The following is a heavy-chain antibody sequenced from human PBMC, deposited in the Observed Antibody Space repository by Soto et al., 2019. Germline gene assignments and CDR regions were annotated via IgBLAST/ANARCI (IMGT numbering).Heavy chain of an antibody. CDR3: AGNIVATISSFDY. CDR2: INHSGRT. J-gene: IGHJ4*02. V-gene: IGHV4-34*02. D-gene: IGHD5-12*01. Sequence: QVQLQQWGAGLLKPSETLSLTCAAYGESFSGYYWSWVRQPPGKGLEWIGEINHSGRTNYNPPLKNRVTMSVDTSKSKFSMKLSSVTSADTAMYYCAGNIVATISSFDYWGQGTLFTVSS. CDR1: GESFSGYY.